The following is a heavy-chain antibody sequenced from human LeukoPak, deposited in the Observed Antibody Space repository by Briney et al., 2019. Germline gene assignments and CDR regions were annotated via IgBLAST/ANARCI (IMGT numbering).Heavy chain of an antibody. CDR2: INHSGST. V-gene: IGHV4-34*01. J-gene: IGHJ3*02. CDR1: GGSFSGYY. CDR3: ARTLTQRWLQQTHAFDI. Sequence: PSETLSLTCAVYGGSFSGYYWSWIRQPPGKGLEWIGEINHSGSTNYNPSLKSRVTISVDTSKNQFSLKLSSVTAADTAVYYCARTLTQRWLQQTHAFDIWGQGTMVTVSS. D-gene: IGHD5-24*01.